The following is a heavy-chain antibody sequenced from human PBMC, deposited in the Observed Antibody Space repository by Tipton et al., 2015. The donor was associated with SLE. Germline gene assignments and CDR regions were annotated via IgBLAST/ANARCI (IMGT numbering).Heavy chain of an antibody. J-gene: IGHJ4*02. V-gene: IGHV3-21*03. CDR2: ISSSSSYI. CDR3: ARGEYYYDSSGSPPDY. Sequence: SLRLSCAASGFTFSSYRMNWVRQAPGKGLEWVSSISSSSSYIYYSDSVKGRFTISRDNAKNSPYLQMNSLRAEDTAVYYCARGEYYYDSSGSPPDYWGQGTLVTVSS. CDR1: GFTFSSYR. D-gene: IGHD3-22*01.